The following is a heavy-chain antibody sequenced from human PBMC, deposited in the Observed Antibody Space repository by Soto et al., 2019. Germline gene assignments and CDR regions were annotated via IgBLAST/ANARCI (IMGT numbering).Heavy chain of an antibody. CDR2: INPNSGGT. J-gene: IGHJ4*02. CDR3: TRVSSSWQLSGDY. CDR1: GYMFTGYY. Sequence: QVQLVQSGAEVKKPGASVKVSCKASGYMFTGYYMHWVRQAPGQGLEWMGWINPNSGGTNYAQKFQGRVTMTRDTSISTAYMELSRLRSDDTAVYYCTRVSSSWQLSGDYWGQGTLVTVSS. V-gene: IGHV1-2*02. D-gene: IGHD6-13*01.